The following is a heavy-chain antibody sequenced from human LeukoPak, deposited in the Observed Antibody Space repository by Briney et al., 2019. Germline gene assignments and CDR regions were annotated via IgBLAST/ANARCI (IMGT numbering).Heavy chain of an antibody. D-gene: IGHD3-22*01. CDR2: IIPILGIA. J-gene: IGHJ4*02. V-gene: IGHV1-69*04. CDR3: ARDSFNDSSGYYSDY. CDR1: GYTFTNYY. Sequence: ASVKVSCKASGYTFTNYYMHWVRQAPGQGLEWMGRIIPILGIANYAQKFQGRVTITADKSTSTAYMELSSLRSEDTAVYYCARDSFNDSSGYYSDYWGQGTLVTVSS.